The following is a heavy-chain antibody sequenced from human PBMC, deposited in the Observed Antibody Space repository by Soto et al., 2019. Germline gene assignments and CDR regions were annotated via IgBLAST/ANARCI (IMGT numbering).Heavy chain of an antibody. V-gene: IGHV3-23*01. D-gene: IGHD3-10*01. J-gene: IGHJ3*02. CDR1: GFTFSTYA. CDR3: AKVSRFLDSGLI. CDR2: ISGGGGPT. Sequence: EVQLLESGGGLVQPGGSLRLSCTASGFTFSTYAMTWVRQAPGKGLEWVSAISGGGGPTYYADSVKGRFTISRDNSKNTLYLQMNSLRADDTAVYYCAKVSRFLDSGLIWGQGTRVTVSS.